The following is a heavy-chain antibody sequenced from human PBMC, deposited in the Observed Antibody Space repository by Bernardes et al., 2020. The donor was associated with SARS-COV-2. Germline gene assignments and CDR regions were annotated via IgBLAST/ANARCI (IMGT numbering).Heavy chain of an antibody. CDR2: FDLEDGET. CDR1: GYTLTELS. CDR3: AAGPKWELLLSRTRARFDY. V-gene: IGHV1-24*01. J-gene: IGHJ4*02. D-gene: IGHD3-22*01. Sequence: ASVKVSCKVSGYTLTELSMHWVRQAPGKGLEWMGGFDLEDGETIYAQKFQGRVTMTEDISTDTAYMELSSLRSDDTAVYYCAAGPKWELLLSRTRARFDYWGQGTLVTVSS.